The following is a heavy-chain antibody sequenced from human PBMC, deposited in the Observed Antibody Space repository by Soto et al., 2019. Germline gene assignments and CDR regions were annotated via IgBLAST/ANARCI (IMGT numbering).Heavy chain of an antibody. J-gene: IGHJ4*02. CDR3: ARTPAHLPTDY. CDR1: GYSFTSHY. Sequence: GASVKVSYKAIGYSFTSHYMHWVRQAPGQGLEWMGTIYPGGTNIAYAQKFQGRVTMTKDTSTTTVYMELNSLRAEDTAVYYCARTPAHLPTDYWGQGTLVTVSS. D-gene: IGHD2-2*01. V-gene: IGHV1-46*01. CDR2: IYPGGTNI.